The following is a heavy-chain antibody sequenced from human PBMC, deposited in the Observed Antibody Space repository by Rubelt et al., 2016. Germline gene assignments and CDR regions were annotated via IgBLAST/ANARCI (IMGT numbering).Heavy chain of an antibody. CDR3: TRSKIKLWFGELAGPYYFDY. CDR1: YA. D-gene: IGHD3-10*01. CDR2: ISGSGGST. Sequence: YAMSWVRQAPGKGLEWVSAISGSGGSTYYADSVKGRFTISRDNSKNTLYLQMNSLRAEDTAVYYCTRSKIKLWFGELAGPYYFDYWGQGTLVTVSS. V-gene: IGHV3-23*01. J-gene: IGHJ4*02.